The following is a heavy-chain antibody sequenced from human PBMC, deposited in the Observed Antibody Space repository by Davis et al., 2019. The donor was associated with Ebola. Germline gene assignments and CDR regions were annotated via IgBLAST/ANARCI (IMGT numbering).Heavy chain of an antibody. D-gene: IGHD3-16*01. Sequence: GESLKISCAASGFSFSSHWMSWVRQAPGKGLEWVANIRQDGGEKHYVNSVKGRFTISRDNAKNSLYLQMNSLRAEDTAVYYCAREAVWRFDPWGQGTLVTVSS. CDR1: GFSFSSHW. CDR2: IRQDGGEK. CDR3: AREAVWRFDP. J-gene: IGHJ5*02. V-gene: IGHV3-7*03.